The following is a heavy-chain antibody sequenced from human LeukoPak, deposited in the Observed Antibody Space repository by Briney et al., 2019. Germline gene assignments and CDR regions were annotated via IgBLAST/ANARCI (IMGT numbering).Heavy chain of an antibody. Sequence: PSETLSLTCAVYGGSFSGYYWSWIRQPPGKGLEWIGEINHSGSTNYNPSLKSRVTISVDTSKNQFSLKLSSVTAADTAVYYCARGRCSGGSCYFFDYWGQGTLVTVSS. CDR2: INHSGST. CDR1: GGSFSGYY. CDR3: ARGRCSGGSCYFFDY. V-gene: IGHV4-34*01. J-gene: IGHJ4*02. D-gene: IGHD2-15*01.